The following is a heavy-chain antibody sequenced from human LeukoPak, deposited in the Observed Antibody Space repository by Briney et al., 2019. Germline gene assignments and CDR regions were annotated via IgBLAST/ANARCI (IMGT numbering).Heavy chain of an antibody. CDR2: IYSGGST. CDR1: GFTVSSNY. Sequence: PGGSLRLSCAASGFTVSSNYMSWVRQAPGKGLEWVSVIYSGGSTYYADSVKGRFTISRDNSKNTLYLQMNSLRAEDTAVYYCARDKSPATVTTGVWGQGTLVTVSS. CDR3: ARDKSPATVTTGV. D-gene: IGHD4-17*01. J-gene: IGHJ4*02. V-gene: IGHV3-53*01.